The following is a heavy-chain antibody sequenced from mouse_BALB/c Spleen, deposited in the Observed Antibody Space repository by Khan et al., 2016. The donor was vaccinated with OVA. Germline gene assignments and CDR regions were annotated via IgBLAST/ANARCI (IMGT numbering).Heavy chain of an antibody. J-gene: IGHJ2*01. CDR2: ISYSGRT. CDR1: GYSITSDYA. V-gene: IGHV3-2*02. CDR3: AMSVTSTTVVATDFGY. Sequence: EVQLQESGPGLVKPSQSLSLTCTVTGYSITSDYAWNWIRQFPGNKLEWMGYISYSGRTSYNPSLKSRISITRDTSKNQFFLQLNSVTTEDTATYYCAMSVTSTTVVATDFGYWGQGTTLTVSS. D-gene: IGHD1-1*01.